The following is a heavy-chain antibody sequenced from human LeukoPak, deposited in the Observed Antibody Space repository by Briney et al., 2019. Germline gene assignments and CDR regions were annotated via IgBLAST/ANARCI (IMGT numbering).Heavy chain of an antibody. D-gene: IGHD2-2*01. CDR1: SRSFSGYY. CDR3: ARGSGLYCSSTSCPYNY. V-gene: IGHV4-34*01. CDR2: INHSGAT. J-gene: IGHJ4*02. Sequence: PSETLSLTCAVYSRSFSGYYSSWIRQPPGKGLEWIGEINHSGATNYNPYLKRRVTISVNTSKNQFSLKLSSVTAADTAVYYCARGSGLYCSSTSCPYNYWGQGTLVTVSS.